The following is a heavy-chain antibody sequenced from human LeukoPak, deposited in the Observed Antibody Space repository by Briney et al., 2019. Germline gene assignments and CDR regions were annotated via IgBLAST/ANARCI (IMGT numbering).Heavy chain of an antibody. Sequence: ASGKVACKAYGYTFTSYYMHWVRQAPGQGLEWMGIINPSGGSTSYAQKFQGRVTMTRDMSTSTVYMELSSLRSEDTAVYYCARENRMLSTSLTNWFDPWGQGTLVTVSS. CDR1: GYTFTSYY. CDR2: INPSGGST. J-gene: IGHJ5*02. V-gene: IGHV1-46*01. D-gene: IGHD2-2*01. CDR3: ARENRMLSTSLTNWFDP.